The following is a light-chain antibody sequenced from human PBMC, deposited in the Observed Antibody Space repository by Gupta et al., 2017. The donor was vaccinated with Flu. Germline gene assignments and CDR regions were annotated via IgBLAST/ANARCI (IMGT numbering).Light chain of an antibody. J-gene: IGLJ1*01. V-gene: IGLV3-1*01. Sequence: PVQTASITCSVDDWSEIYAPWHHQKPGQYPWLVIDKDNNRPAGTPDLFSGSTSGNKATLTIGATQAGDEDYYYCQAWDSSTFVFGTGTKLAVL. CDR3: QAWDSSTFV. CDR2: KDN. CDR1: DWSEIY.